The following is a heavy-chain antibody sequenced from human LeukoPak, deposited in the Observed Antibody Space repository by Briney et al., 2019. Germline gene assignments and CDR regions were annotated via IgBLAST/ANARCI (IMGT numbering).Heavy chain of an antibody. CDR2: VSGSGGST. J-gene: IGHJ4*02. Sequence: GGSLRLSCAASGFTFSSYAMGWVRQAPGKGLEWVSTVSGSGGSTYYADSVKGRFTISRNNSKNTLYLQMNRLRAEDTAVYYCAKDRGGSSPPFDYWGQGTLVTVSS. CDR3: AKDRGGSSPPFDY. V-gene: IGHV3-23*01. CDR1: GFTFSSYA. D-gene: IGHD1-26*01.